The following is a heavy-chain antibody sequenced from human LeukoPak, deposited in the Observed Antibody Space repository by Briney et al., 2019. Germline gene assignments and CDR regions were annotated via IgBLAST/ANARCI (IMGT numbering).Heavy chain of an antibody. D-gene: IGHD3-22*01. Sequence: PGGSLRLSCAASGFRFSNSWMYWVRQGPGKGPVWVSRMKTDGTRIEYADSVKGRFTISRDNAKNSLYLQMTSLRAEDTAMYYCATPLDYRDSSGFHQGGDWGQGTLVTVSS. CDR3: ATPLDYRDSSGFHQGGD. V-gene: IGHV3-74*01. CDR1: GFRFSNSW. CDR2: MKTDGTRI. J-gene: IGHJ4*02.